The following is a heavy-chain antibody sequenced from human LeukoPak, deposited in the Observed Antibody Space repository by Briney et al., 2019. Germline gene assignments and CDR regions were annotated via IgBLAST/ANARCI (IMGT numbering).Heavy chain of an antibody. CDR3: ARCNYDFWSGYDY. CDR2: ISSSSSYI. CDR1: GFTFSSYS. D-gene: IGHD3-3*01. J-gene: IGHJ4*02. Sequence: GGSLRLSCAASGFTFSSYSMNWVRQAPGKGLEWVSSISSSSSYIYYADSVKGRFTISRDNAKNSLYLQMNSLRAEDTAVYYCARCNYDFWSGYDYWGQGTLVTVSS. V-gene: IGHV3-21*01.